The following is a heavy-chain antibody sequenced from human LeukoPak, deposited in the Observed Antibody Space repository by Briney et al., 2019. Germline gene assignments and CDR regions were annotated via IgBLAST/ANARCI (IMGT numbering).Heavy chain of an antibody. D-gene: IGHD6-13*01. CDR1: GYTFTSYY. J-gene: IGHJ4*02. CDR3: ATSTGYSSSWYVFDY. CDR2: INPSGGST. Sequence: ASVKVSCKASGYTFTSYYMHWVRQAPGQGLERMGIINPSGGSTIYAQKFQGRVTMTEDTSTDTAYMELSSLRSEDTAVYYCATSTGYSSSWYVFDYWGQGTLVTVSS. V-gene: IGHV1-46*01.